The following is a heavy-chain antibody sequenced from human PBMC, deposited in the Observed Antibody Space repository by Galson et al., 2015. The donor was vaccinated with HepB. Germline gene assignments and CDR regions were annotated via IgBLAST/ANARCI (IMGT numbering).Heavy chain of an antibody. V-gene: IGHV3-43D*04. Sequence: SLRLSCAASGFTFDDYAMHWVRQAPGKGLEWVSLISWDGGSTYYADSVKGRFTISRDNSKNSLYLQMNSLRAEDTALYYCAKGGGYSSPPYYFDYRGQGTLVTVSS. J-gene: IGHJ4*02. CDR1: GFTFDDYA. D-gene: IGHD6-13*01. CDR3: AKGGGYSSPPYYFDY. CDR2: ISWDGGST.